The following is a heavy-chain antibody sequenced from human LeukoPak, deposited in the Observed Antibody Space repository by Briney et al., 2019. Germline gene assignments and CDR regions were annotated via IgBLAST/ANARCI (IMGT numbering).Heavy chain of an antibody. CDR2: IGISGDT. Sequence: GSLRLSCAASGFTLRSYDMHWVCQVTGKGLEWVSAIGISGDTYYPDSVKGGFTISRENAKNSLYLQMNSLTAGDTAVYYCARRSIQVSGIDEIDYWGQGTLVTVSS. D-gene: IGHD6-19*01. CDR3: ARRSIQVSGIDEIDY. J-gene: IGHJ4*02. CDR1: GFTLRSYD. V-gene: IGHV3-13*01.